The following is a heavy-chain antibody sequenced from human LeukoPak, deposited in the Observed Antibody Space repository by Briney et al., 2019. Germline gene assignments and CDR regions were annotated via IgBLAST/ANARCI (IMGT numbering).Heavy chain of an antibody. CDR3: ARVKTGLFEIFDY. D-gene: IGHD3-10*01. Sequence: PGRSLRLSCAASGFTFSSYAMHWVRQVPGKGLEWVAVISYDGSNKYYADSVKGRFTISRDNSRNTLYLQMNSLRAEDTAVYYCARVKTGLFEIFDYWGQGTLVTVSS. CDR2: ISYDGSNK. CDR1: GFTFSSYA. V-gene: IGHV3-30-3*01. J-gene: IGHJ4*02.